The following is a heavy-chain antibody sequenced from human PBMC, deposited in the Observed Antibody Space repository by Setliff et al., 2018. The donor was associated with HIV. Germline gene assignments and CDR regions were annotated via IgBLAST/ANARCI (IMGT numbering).Heavy chain of an antibody. CDR2: INTSGGSA. CDR3: ARNQGDSSGWYAGDF. CDR1: GYTFTTYP. V-gene: IGHV1-46*01. Sequence: ASVKVSCKASGYTFTTYPMHWVRQAPGQGLEWMGVINTSGGSAGYAEKLRGRVTMTRDTSTNTVYMDLRNLRSEDTAVYYCARNQGDSSGWYAGDFWGHGTQVTVSS. J-gene: IGHJ4*01. D-gene: IGHD6-19*01.